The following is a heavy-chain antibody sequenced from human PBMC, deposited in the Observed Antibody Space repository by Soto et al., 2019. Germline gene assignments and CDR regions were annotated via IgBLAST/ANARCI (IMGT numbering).Heavy chain of an antibody. CDR1: GYTFTSYD. CDR3: AASIMITFGGVIAPDAFDI. D-gene: IGHD3-16*02. CDR2: MNPNSGNT. Sequence: ASVKVSCKASGYTFTSYDINWVRQATGQGLEWMGWMNPNSGNTGYAQKFQGRVTMTRNTSISTAYMELSSLRPEDTAVYYCAASIMITFGGVIAPDAFDIWGQGTMVTVSS. J-gene: IGHJ3*02. V-gene: IGHV1-8*01.